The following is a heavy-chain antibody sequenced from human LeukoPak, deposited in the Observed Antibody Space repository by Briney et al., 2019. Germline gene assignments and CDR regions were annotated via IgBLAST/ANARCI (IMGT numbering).Heavy chain of an antibody. V-gene: IGHV3-33*08. CDR1: GYTFDDYA. CDR3: AREHTVAATGTHWFAP. CDR2: LWYDGSNE. J-gene: IGHJ5*02. D-gene: IGHD6-13*01. Sequence: PGRSLRLSCAASGYTFDDYAMHWLRQAPGTGLEWVAVLWYDGSNEAYADSVRGRFTISRDNFENRLYLQMSSLRVEDTAVYYCAREHTVAATGTHWFAPWGQGTLVTVSS.